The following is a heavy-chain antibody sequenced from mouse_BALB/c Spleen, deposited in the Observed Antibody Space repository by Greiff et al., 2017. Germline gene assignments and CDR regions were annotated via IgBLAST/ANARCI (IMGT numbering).Heavy chain of an antibody. CDR3: TRDHYGSSYYFDY. D-gene: IGHD1-1*01. V-gene: IGHV5-6-4*01. CDR2: ISSGGSYT. CDR1: GFTFSSYT. J-gene: IGHJ2*01. Sequence: VQLKESGGGLVKPGGSLKLSCAASGFTFSSYTMSWVRQTPEKRLEWVATISSGGSYTYYPDSVKGRFTISRDHAKNTLYLQMSSLKSEDTAMYYCTRDHYGSSYYFDYWGQGTTLTVSS.